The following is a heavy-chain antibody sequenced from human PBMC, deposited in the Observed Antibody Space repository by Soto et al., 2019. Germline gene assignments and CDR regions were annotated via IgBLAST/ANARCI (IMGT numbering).Heavy chain of an antibody. J-gene: IGHJ5*02. V-gene: IGHV4-34*01. CDR1: GGSFSGYY. Sequence: SETLSLTCAVYGGSFSGYYWSWIRQPPGKGLEWIGEINHSGSTNYNPSLKTRVTISVDTSENQFSLKLSSVTAADTAVYYCARGRSVVVVPAAIDRYNWFDPWGQGTLVTVSS. CDR3: ARGRSVVVVPAAIDRYNWFDP. CDR2: INHSGST. D-gene: IGHD2-2*02.